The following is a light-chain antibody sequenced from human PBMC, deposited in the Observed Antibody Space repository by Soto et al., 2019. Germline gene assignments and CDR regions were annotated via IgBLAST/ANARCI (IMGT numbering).Light chain of an antibody. CDR2: DTS. CDR3: QQRSHWPPYT. V-gene: IGKV3-11*01. Sequence: EIVLTQSPATLSLSPGERATLSCRASQTFNTYLAWYQQKPGQAPRLLIYDTSNRATDIPARFSGSGSGTDFTLTISSLDPEDFAVYYCQQRSHWPPYTFGQGTKVEIK. CDR1: QTFNTY. J-gene: IGKJ2*01.